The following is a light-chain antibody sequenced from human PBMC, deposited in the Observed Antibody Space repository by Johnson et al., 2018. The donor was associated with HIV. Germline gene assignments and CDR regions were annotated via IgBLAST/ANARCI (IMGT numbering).Light chain of an antibody. CDR1: SSNIGNNY. Sequence: QSVLTQPPSVSAAQGQKVTISCSGSSSNIGNNYVSWYQQLPGTAPNLLIYENNKRPSGIPDRFSGPKSGPSATLGITGLQTGDEADYYCGTWDSSLSAGVFGTGTKVTVL. CDR3: GTWDSSLSAGV. CDR2: ENN. J-gene: IGLJ1*01. V-gene: IGLV1-51*02.